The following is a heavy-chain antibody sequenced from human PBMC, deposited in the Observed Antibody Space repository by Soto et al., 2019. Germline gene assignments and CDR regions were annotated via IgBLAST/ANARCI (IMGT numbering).Heavy chain of an antibody. CDR2: LYYGRSA. CDR3: ALRSMAVVPEY. J-gene: IGHJ4*02. V-gene: IGHV4-59*01. CDR1: GDSISSYY. D-gene: IGHD3-22*01. Sequence: QVQLQESGPGLVQTSETLSLTCAVSGDSISSYYCMWIRQPPGKGLESIGYLYYGRSANYNPSLKSRVTLSVDTSTKQCSLTLSSMTAADTAVYYCALRSMAVVPEYWCQGTLVTVSS.